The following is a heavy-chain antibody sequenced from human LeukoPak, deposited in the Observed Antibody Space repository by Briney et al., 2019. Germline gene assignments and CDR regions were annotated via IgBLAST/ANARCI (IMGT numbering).Heavy chain of an antibody. Sequence: GGSLRLSCAASGFTFSSYSMNWVRQAPGKRLEWVSSISSSSSYIYYADSVKGRFTISRDNAKNSLYLQMNSLRAEDTAVYYCARDLAVAGNYWGQGTLVTVSS. CDR2: ISSSSSYI. CDR1: GFTFSSYS. J-gene: IGHJ4*02. D-gene: IGHD6-19*01. CDR3: ARDLAVAGNY. V-gene: IGHV3-21*01.